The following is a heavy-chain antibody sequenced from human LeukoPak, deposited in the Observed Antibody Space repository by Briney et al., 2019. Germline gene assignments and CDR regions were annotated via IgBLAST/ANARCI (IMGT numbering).Heavy chain of an antibody. CDR2: IHHSGLT. D-gene: IGHD3-10*01. CDR1: SGPFNGFY. Sequence: SETLSLTCAVYSGPFNGFYWTWIRQPPGRGPEWIGEIHHSGLTNYNPSLKSRATISVDTSKKQFSLSLTSVTAADMAVYYCAGGPYYDSHRYDLGYFAPCGQGTLVTVSS. CDR3: AGGPYYDSHRYDLGYFAP. J-gene: IGHJ5*02. V-gene: IGHV4-34*01.